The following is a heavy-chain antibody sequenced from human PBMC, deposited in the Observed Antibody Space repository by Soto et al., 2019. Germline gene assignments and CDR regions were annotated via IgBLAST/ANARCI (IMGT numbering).Heavy chain of an antibody. J-gene: IGHJ6*02. CDR1: GGSISSSSYY. CDR3: ASSSMVNYYGMDV. V-gene: IGHV4-39*01. D-gene: IGHD5-18*01. Sequence: QLQLQESGPGLVKPSETLSLTCTVSGGSISSSSYYWGWIRQPPGKGLEWIGSIYYSGSTYYNPSLKSRVXXSXDXXKNQFSLKLSSVTAADTAVYYCASSSMVNYYGMDVWGQGTTVTVSS. CDR2: IYYSGST.